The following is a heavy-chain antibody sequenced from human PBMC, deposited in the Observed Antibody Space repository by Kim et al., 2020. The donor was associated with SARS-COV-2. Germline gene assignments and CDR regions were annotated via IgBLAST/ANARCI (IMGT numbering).Heavy chain of an antibody. CDR1: GFTFSSYW. CDR2: INSDGSST. V-gene: IGHV3-74*01. Sequence: GGSLRLSCAASGFTFSSYWMHWVRQAPGKGLVWVSRINSDGSSTSYAAPVKGRFTISRDNAKNTLYLQMNSLRAEDTAVYYCARVGIAAAGGYYYYGMDVSGQGTTVTVSS. CDR3: ARVGIAAAGGYYYYGMDV. J-gene: IGHJ6*02. D-gene: IGHD6-13*01.